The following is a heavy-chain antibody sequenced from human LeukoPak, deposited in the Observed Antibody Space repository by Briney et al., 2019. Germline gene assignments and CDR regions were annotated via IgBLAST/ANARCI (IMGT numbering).Heavy chain of an antibody. CDR1: GLTFTIYA. V-gene: IGHV3-30-3*01. CDR3: ARVRVGATTGDTFDI. J-gene: IGHJ3*02. CDR2: ISYDGGNE. Sequence: PGGSLRLSCAASGLTFTIYAMDWVRQAPGKGLEWVAAISYDGGNEYYTDSVKGRFTMSRDNSKNTLYLQMNSLRVEDTAVYYCARVRVGATTGDTFDIWGQGTMVTVAS. D-gene: IGHD1-26*01.